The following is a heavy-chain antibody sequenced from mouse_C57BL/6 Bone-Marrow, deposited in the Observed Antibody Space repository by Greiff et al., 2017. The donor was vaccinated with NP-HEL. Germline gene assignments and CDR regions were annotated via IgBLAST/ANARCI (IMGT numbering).Heavy chain of an antibody. D-gene: IGHD1-1*01. CDR2: INPYNGGT. CDR3: AREYGSPRFAY. V-gene: IGHV1-19*01. J-gene: IGHJ3*01. CDR1: GYTFTDYY. Sequence: EVQLQQSGPVLVKPGASVKMSCKASGYTFTDYYMNWVKQSHGKSLEWIGVINPYNGGTSYNQKFKGKATLTVDKSSSTAYMDLNSLTSEDSAVYYCAREYGSPRFAYWGQGTLVTVSA.